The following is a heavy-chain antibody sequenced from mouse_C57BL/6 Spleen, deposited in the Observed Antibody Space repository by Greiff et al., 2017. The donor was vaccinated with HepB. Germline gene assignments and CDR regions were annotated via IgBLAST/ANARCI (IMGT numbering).Heavy chain of an antibody. D-gene: IGHD1-1*01. Sequence: EVQLQQSGAELVRPGASVKLSCTASGFNIKDDYMHWVKQRPEQGLEWIGWIDPENGDTEFASKFQGKATLTADTSSNTAYLQLSSLTSEDTAVYYCTTSTVVAPAMDYWGQGTSVTVSA. CDR3: TTSTVVAPAMDY. CDR2: IDPENGDT. J-gene: IGHJ4*01. V-gene: IGHV14-4*01. CDR1: GFNIKDDY.